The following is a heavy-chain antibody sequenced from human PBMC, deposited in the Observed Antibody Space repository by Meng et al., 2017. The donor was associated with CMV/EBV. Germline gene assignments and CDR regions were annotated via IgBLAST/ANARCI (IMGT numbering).Heavy chain of an antibody. CDR1: GGTFSSYA. Sequence: SVKVSCKASGGTFSSYAIRWGRQAPGQGLEWMGGIIPIFGTANYAQKFQGRVTITTDEATSTAYMELSSLRSEDTAVYYCARDRVKAAGQIWATNWFDPWGQGTLVTVSS. J-gene: IGHJ5*02. D-gene: IGHD6-13*01. CDR2: IIPIFGTA. CDR3: ARDRVKAAGQIWATNWFDP. V-gene: IGHV1-69*05.